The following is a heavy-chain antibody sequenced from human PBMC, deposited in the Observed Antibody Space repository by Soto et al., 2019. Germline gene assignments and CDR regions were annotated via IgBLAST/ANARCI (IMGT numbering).Heavy chain of an antibody. D-gene: IGHD1-1*01. V-gene: IGHV4-59*01. Sequence: SETLSLTCTVSVGSISSYYWSFIRQPPGKGLEWIGYIYYSGSTNYNPSLKSRVTISVDTSKHQFSLKLSSVTAADTAVYYCARDRLEEFYYYGTDVWGQGTKVTVSS. CDR1: VGSISSYY. J-gene: IGHJ6*02. CDR2: IYYSGST. CDR3: ARDRLEEFYYYGTDV.